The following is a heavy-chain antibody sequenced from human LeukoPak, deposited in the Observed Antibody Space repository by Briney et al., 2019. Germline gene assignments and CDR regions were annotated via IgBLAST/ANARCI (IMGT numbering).Heavy chain of an antibody. CDR3: ARVPRAPNYYGSGSYYWYFVY. V-gene: IGHV1-69*13. Sequence: SVKVSCKASGCTFSSYAISWVRQAPGQGLEWMGGINPNFGTGKYAQKFHGRVTITADESTSTAYMELSSLRSEDTAVYYCARVPRAPNYYGSGSYYWYFVYWGQGTLVTVSS. J-gene: IGHJ4*02. D-gene: IGHD3-10*01. CDR1: GCTFSSYA. CDR2: INPNFGTG.